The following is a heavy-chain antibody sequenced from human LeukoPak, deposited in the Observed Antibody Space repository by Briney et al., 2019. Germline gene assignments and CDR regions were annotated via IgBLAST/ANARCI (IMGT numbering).Heavy chain of an antibody. CDR3: AARKVRGVWFYLDY. D-gene: IGHD3-10*01. CDR1: GFTVSAYA. Sequence: GGSLRLSCAASGFTVSAYAMAWVRRAPGKGLEWVSTIYDDNTYYADSVKGRFAISTDNSKNTLYLQMNSLRVEDTAVYFCAARKVRGVWFYLDYWGQGALVTVSS. J-gene: IGHJ4*02. V-gene: IGHV3-23*01. CDR2: IYDDNT.